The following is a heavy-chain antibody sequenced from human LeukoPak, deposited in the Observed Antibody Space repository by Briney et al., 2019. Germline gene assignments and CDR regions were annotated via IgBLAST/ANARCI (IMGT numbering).Heavy chain of an antibody. CDR1: GFTVSSNY. V-gene: IGHV3-53*01. J-gene: IGHJ6*02. D-gene: IGHD3-10*01. CDR2: IYSGGST. Sequence: GGSLRLSCAASGFTVSSNYMSWVRRAPGKGLEWVSVIYSGGSTYYADSVKGRFTISRDNSKNTLYLQMNSLRAEDTAVYYCARDQGITMVRGAINYYYYGVDVWGQGTTVTVSS. CDR3: ARDQGITMVRGAINYYYYGVDV.